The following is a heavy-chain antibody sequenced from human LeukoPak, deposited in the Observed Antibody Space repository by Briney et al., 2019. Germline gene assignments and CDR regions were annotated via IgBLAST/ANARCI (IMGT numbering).Heavy chain of an antibody. J-gene: IGHJ4*02. Sequence: GGSLRLSCAASGFTFTSYAMSWVRQAPGKGLEWVSAISGSGGSTYYADSVKGRFTISSDNSKNTLYLQMNSLRAEDMAVYYCAKRGAEVGATVAPGDYWGQGTLVTVSS. D-gene: IGHD1-26*01. V-gene: IGHV3-23*01. CDR1: GFTFTSYA. CDR3: AKRGAEVGATVAPGDY. CDR2: ISGSGGST.